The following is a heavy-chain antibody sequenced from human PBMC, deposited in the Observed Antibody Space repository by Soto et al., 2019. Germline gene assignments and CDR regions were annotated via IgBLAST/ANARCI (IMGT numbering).Heavy chain of an antibody. Sequence: SETLSLTCTVSGGSISSSSYYWGWIRQPPGKGLEWIGSIYYSGSTYYNPSLKSRVTISVDTSKNQFSLKLSSVTAADTAVYYCARSYYYGMDVWGQGTTVTVSS. CDR3: ARSYYYGMDV. CDR1: GGSISSSSYY. V-gene: IGHV4-39*01. J-gene: IGHJ6*02. CDR2: IYYSGST.